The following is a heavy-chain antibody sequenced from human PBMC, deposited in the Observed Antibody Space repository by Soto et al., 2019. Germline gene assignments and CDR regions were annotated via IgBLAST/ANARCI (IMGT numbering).Heavy chain of an antibody. Sequence: PSETLSLTCSVSGGSVSGTSFYWMWIRQPPGKGLEWIGYIYSSGTTNYNPALKSRVTISVDTSKNQFSLRLSSVTAADTAVYYCARAPSSGYYYSFVGYWGQGTLVTVSS. D-gene: IGHD3-22*01. J-gene: IGHJ4*02. CDR1: GGSVSGTSFY. V-gene: IGHV4-61*01. CDR2: IYSSGTT. CDR3: ARAPSSGYYYSFVGY.